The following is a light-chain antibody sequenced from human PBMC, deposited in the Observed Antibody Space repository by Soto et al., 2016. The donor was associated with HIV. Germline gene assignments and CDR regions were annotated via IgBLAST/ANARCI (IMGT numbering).Light chain of an antibody. CDR1: QSISYW. CDR2: EAS. Sequence: DIQMTQSPSTLSASVGDRVTITCRASQSISYWLAWYQQKPGKAPHLLIYEASRLESGVPSRFSGSGSGAEFTLTINSLQPDDFATYYCQQFHSYPVTFGGGTKVRIK. V-gene: IGKV1-5*03. J-gene: IGKJ4*01. CDR3: QQFHSYPVT.